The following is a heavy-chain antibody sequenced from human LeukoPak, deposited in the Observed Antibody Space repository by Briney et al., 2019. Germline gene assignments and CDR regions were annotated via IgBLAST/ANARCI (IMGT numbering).Heavy chain of an antibody. CDR1: GFTFSSYA. V-gene: IGHV3-23*01. Sequence: PGGSLRLSCAASGFTFSSYAMSWVRQAPGKGLEWVSAISGSGGSTYYADSVKGRFTISRDNSKNTLYLQMNSLRAEDTAVYYCAMSPCGGDCLGYYFDYWGQGTLVTVSS. J-gene: IGHJ4*02. D-gene: IGHD2-21*02. CDR3: AMSPCGGDCLGYYFDY. CDR2: ISGSGGST.